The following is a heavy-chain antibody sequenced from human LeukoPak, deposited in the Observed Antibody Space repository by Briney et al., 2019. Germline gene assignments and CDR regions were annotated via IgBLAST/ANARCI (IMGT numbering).Heavy chain of an antibody. CDR3: AKGRFLNY. CDR1: GFTLSSYG. D-gene: IGHD3-3*01. Sequence: GGSLRLSCAASGFTLSSYGMHWVRQAPGKGLEWVAVISYDGSNKFYADSVKGRFTISRDNSKNTLYLQMNSLRAEDTAVYYCAKGRFLNYWGQGTLVTVSS. CDR2: ISYDGSNK. J-gene: IGHJ4*02. V-gene: IGHV3-30*18.